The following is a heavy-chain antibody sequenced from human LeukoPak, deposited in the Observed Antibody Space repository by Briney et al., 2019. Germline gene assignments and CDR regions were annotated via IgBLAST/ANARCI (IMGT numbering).Heavy chain of an antibody. V-gene: IGHV1-45*02. D-gene: IGHD1-1*01. CDR3: ATLWDPGTPY. Sequence: SVKVSCKASGYTFTYRYLHWVRQAPGQALEWMGWITPFNGNTKYAQKFQDRVTITRDRSMSTAYMELSSLRSEDTAMYYCATLWDPGTPYWGQGTLVTVSS. CDR1: GYTFTYRY. J-gene: IGHJ4*02. CDR2: ITPFNGNT.